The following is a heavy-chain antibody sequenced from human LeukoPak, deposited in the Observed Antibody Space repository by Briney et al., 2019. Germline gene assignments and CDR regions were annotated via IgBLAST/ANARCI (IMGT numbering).Heavy chain of an antibody. Sequence: PSETLSPTCAVYGGSFSGYYWSWIRQPPGKGLEWIGEINHSGSTNYNPSLKSRVTISVDTSKNQFSLKLSSVTAADTAVYYCARAIYSSGWYVFDYWGQGTLVTVSS. CDR3: ARAIYSSGWYVFDY. V-gene: IGHV4-34*01. D-gene: IGHD6-19*01. J-gene: IGHJ4*02. CDR1: GGSFSGYY. CDR2: INHSGST.